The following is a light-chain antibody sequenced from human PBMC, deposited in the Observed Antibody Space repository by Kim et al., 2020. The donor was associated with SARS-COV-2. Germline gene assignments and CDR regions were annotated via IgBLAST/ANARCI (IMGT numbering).Light chain of an antibody. J-gene: IGLJ2*01. CDR1: SSDVGAYNF. CDR3: GSLTSSYTVI. Sequence: GQSITISCPGTSSDVGAYNFVSWYQQHPGKAPKLLIYDVSYRPSGVSNRFSGSKSVNTASLTISGLQADDEADYYCGSLTSSYTVIFGGGTQLTVL. CDR2: DVS. V-gene: IGLV2-14*03.